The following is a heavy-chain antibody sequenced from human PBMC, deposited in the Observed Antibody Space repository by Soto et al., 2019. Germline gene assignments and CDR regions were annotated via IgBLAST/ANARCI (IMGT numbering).Heavy chain of an antibody. V-gene: IGHV1-2*06. Sequence: ASVKVSCKASGYRFTTYYIHWVRQAPGQGLEWMGRMNINTGGTTYAQKFQGRVTMTRDTSISTAYMEVSSVKSDDTAMYYCARDGNFAFRGYSFAFDLWGQGTLVTVSS. J-gene: IGHJ4*02. CDR2: MNINTGGT. D-gene: IGHD5-18*01. CDR3: ARDGNFAFRGYSFAFDL. CDR1: GYRFTTYY.